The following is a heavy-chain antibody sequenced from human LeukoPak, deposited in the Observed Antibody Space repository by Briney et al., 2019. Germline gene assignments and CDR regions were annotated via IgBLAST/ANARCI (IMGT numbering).Heavy chain of an antibody. Sequence: PSQTLSLTCTVSGDSIYSGDYYWSWIRQPPGKGPEWIGYIYYSGSTYYNPSLKSRVTISIDTSKNQFSLKLRSVTAADTAAYFCARDTAGDYSYYHGMDVWGQGTTVTVSS. CDR1: GDSIYSGDYY. D-gene: IGHD5-18*01. CDR3: ARDTAGDYSYYHGMDV. V-gene: IGHV4-30-4*08. J-gene: IGHJ6*02. CDR2: IYYSGST.